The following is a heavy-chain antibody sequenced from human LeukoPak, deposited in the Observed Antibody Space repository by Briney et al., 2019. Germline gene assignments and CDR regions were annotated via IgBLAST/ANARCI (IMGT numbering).Heavy chain of an antibody. J-gene: IGHJ4*02. V-gene: IGHV3-23*01. CDR1: GFTFSSYA. D-gene: IGHD6-13*01. Sequence: GGSLRLSCAASGFTFSSYAMSWVRQAPGKGLEWVSAISATGCSTNYADSVKGRVTISRDNSKNTLYLQMHSLRAEDSAVYYCAKHQISSSWYAYWGQGLLVTVSS. CDR3: AKHQISSSWYAY. CDR2: ISATGCST.